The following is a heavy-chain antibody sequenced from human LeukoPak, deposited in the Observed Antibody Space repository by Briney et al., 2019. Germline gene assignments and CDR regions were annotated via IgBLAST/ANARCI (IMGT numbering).Heavy chain of an antibody. V-gene: IGHV3-23*01. J-gene: IGHJ4*02. D-gene: IGHD3-16*01. Sequence: GGSLRLSCAASGLRFSRFAMSWVRQGPARGLEWVSSIRGHGETSYADSVKGRFTLSSDSSRNTVHFQLNNLRVEDTAIYYCAKASWVSSTDAVRWGQGTLVTVSS. CDR3: AKASWVSSTDAVR. CDR1: GLRFSRFA. CDR2: IRGHGET.